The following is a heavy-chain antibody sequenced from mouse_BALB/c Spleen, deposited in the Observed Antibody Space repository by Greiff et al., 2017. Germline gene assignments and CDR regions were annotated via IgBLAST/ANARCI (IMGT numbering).Heavy chain of an antibody. CDR1: GFTFSSYY. CDR2: INSNGGST. Sequence: EVQRVESGGGLVKLGGSLKLSCAASGFTFSSYYMSWVRQTPEKRLELVAAINSNGGSTYYPDTVKGRFTISRDNAKNTLYLQMSSLKSEDTALYYCARHDYDGENWYFDVWGAGTTVTVSS. CDR3: ARHDYDGENWYFDV. J-gene: IGHJ1*01. V-gene: IGHV5-6-2*01. D-gene: IGHD2-4*01.